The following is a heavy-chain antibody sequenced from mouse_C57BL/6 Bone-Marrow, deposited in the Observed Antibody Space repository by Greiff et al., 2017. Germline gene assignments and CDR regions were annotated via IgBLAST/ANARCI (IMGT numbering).Heavy chain of an antibody. CDR2: IYPRSGNT. J-gene: IGHJ3*01. CDR3: AGYGSSSFTY. V-gene: IGHV1-81*01. CDR1: GYTFTSYG. D-gene: IGHD1-1*01. Sequence: QVQLQQSGAELARPGASVKLSCKASGYTFTSYGISWVKQRTGQGLEWIGEIYPRSGNTYYNEKFKGKATLTADKSSSTAYRELRSLTSEDSAVYFCAGYGSSSFTYWGQGTLVTVSA.